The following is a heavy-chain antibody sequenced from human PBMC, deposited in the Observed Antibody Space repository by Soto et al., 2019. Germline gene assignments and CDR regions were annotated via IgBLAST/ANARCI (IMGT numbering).Heavy chain of an antibody. CDR1: GGSISSGDYY. CDR2: IYYSGST. J-gene: IGHJ6*02. V-gene: IGHV4-30-4*01. CDR3: ARDNILGILYGGMDV. D-gene: IGHD3-3*01. Sequence: SETLSLTCTVSGGSISSGDYYWSWIRQPPGKGLEWIGYIYYSGSTYYNPSLKSRVTISVDTSKNQFSLKLSSVTAADTTVYYCARDNILGILYGGMDVWGQGTTVTVSS.